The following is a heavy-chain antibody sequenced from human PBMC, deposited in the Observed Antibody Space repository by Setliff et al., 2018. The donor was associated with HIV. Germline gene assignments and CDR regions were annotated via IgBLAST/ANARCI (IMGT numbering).Heavy chain of an antibody. Sequence: PGESLKLSCKGSGYSFTNYWIAWLRQMPGKGLECMRIIYPGDSYTRYSPSFQGQVTISADKSINTAYLQWSSLKASDTAMYYCARHGQYGSGSYYTRPFDYWGQGTLVTVSS. J-gene: IGHJ4*02. D-gene: IGHD3-10*01. CDR1: GYSFTNYW. CDR2: IYPGDSYT. CDR3: ARHGQYGSGSYYTRPFDY. V-gene: IGHV5-51*01.